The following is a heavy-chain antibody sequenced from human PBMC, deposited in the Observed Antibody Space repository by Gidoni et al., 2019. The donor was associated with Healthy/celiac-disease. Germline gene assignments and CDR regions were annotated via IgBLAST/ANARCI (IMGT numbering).Heavy chain of an antibody. CDR3: ASQGLKCSSTSCYSSYYYYGMDV. CDR2: IRSRGSTF. J-gene: IGHJ6*02. CDR1: GFTSRDYY. V-gene: IGHV3-11*01. D-gene: IGHD2-2*02. Sequence: QVQLVSSVGGLVKPGVSMRLYCSASGFTSRDYYMRWIRQSPGKGLEWVSDIRSRGSTFYYAAEVKGGFTIYRDKAKYALYMQMNSLRAEATAVYYCASQGLKCSSTSCYSSYYYYGMDVWGQGTTVTVSS.